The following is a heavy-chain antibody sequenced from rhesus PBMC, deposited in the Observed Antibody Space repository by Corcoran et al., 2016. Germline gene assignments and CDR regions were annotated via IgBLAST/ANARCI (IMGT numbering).Heavy chain of an antibody. CDR1: GGSISDGYY. Sequence: QVQLQESGPGLVKPSGTLSLTCTVSGGSISDGYYWSWIRQPPGKGLEWMGRIYGSGGSTNYNPPRMSRLTISRDTSKNQFSLKLSSVTAADTAVYYCARDRTMGYFDYWGQGVLVTVSS. V-gene: IGHV4-106*01. D-gene: IGHD4-17*01. CDR2: IYGSGGST. CDR3: ARDRTMGYFDY. J-gene: IGHJ4*01.